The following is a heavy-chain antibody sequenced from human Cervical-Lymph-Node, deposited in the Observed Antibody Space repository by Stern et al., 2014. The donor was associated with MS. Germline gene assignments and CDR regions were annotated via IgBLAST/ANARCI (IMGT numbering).Heavy chain of an antibody. V-gene: IGHV1-69*01. J-gene: IGHJ6*02. Sequence: HEQLGQSGAEVKKSGSSVKVSCQASGGSFSNYAINWVRQAPGQGLEWMGGIIPIFGTVNYAQKCQGRGTITADESTSTAYMELSSLRSEDTAIYYCAREYCSTASCSTHYYGMDVWGQGTTVTVSS. CDR1: GGSFSNYA. CDR3: AREYCSTASCSTHYYGMDV. CDR2: IIPIFGTV. D-gene: IGHD2-2*02.